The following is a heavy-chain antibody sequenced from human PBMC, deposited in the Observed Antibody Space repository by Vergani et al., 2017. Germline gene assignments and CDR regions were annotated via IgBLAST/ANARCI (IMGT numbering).Heavy chain of an antibody. D-gene: IGHD3-10*01. J-gene: IGHJ4*02. CDR3: ANEGSANRIRGWLDH. CDR1: RFSVSNSG. Sequence: QVQLVESGGGVVQPGGSLRLSCVASRFSVSNSGMHWVRQTPGKGLEWVAFIQYDGSDIFYADFVEGRFTISRDNSKNSLYLQMRSLRFDDTAVYYCANEGSANRIRGWLDHWGQGALVTVSS. CDR2: IQYDGSDI. V-gene: IGHV3-30*02.